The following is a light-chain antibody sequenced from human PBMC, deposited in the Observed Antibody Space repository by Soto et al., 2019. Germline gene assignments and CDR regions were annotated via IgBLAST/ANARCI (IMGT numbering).Light chain of an antibody. CDR2: DAS. CDR3: QQRSNWPPGGT. V-gene: IGKV3-11*01. Sequence: EVVMTQSPATLSVSPGEGSTLSCRASQGIGDTLAWYQHKPGQGPRLLIYDASTRATGIPARFSGGGSGTDFTLTISSLEPDDFAVYYCQQRSNWPPGGTFGGGTKVDI. CDR1: QGIGDT. J-gene: IGKJ4*01.